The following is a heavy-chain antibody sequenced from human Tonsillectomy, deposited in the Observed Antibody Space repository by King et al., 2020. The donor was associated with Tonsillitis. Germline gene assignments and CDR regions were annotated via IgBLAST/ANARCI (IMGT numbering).Heavy chain of an antibody. Sequence: VQLQESGPGLVKPSETLSLTCTVSGGSISSYYWSWIRQPPGNRLEWIGYIYYSGSTNYNPSLKSRVTISVDTSKNQFSLKLSSVTAADTAVYYCARDRYGDYFDYWGQGTLVTVSS. CDR2: IYYSGST. D-gene: IGHD4-17*01. V-gene: IGHV4-59*01. J-gene: IGHJ4*02. CDR3: ARDRYGDYFDY. CDR1: GGSISSYY.